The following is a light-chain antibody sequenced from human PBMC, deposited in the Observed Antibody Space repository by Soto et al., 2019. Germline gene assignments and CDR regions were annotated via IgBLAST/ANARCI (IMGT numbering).Light chain of an antibody. CDR3: AAWDDSLNALV. CDR1: SFNVGKNA. Sequence: QSVLTQPPSLSEAPRQRVTISCSGNSFNVGKNAVNWYQQVPGKAPKLLLSAVDLRASGVSDRFSGFKSGTSAYLAISGLQSEEEAHYYCAAWDDSLNALVFGAGTKLTVL. V-gene: IGLV1-36*01. CDR2: AVD. J-gene: IGLJ3*02.